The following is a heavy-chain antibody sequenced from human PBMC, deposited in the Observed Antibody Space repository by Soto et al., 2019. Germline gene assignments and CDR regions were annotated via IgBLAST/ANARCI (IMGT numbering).Heavy chain of an antibody. V-gene: IGHV3-23*01. J-gene: IGHJ5*02. CDR3: AKYGQNYNWNYHWFDP. CDR2: ISGSGGST. D-gene: IGHD1-7*01. Sequence: GSLRLSCAASGFTFSSDAMSWVRQAPGKGLEWVSAISGSGGSTYYADSVKGRFTISRDNSKNTLYLQMNSLRAEDTAVYYCAKYGQNYNWNYHWFDPWGQGTLVTVSA. CDR1: GFTFSSDA.